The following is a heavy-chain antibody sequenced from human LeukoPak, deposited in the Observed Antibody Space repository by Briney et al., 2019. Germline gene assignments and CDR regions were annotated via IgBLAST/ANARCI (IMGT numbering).Heavy chain of an antibody. CDR3: ARDRGPRTGSMVREAYDY. D-gene: IGHD3-10*01. CDR2: ISSDGSTT. J-gene: IGHJ4*02. V-gene: IGHV3-74*01. Sequence: GGSLRLSCAASGFTFTTYAMYWVRQAPGKGLVWVSRISSDGSTTNYADSVKGRFTISRDNAKNTLYLQMNSLRAEDTAVYYCARDRGPRTGSMVREAYDYWGQGTLVTVSS. CDR1: GFTFTTYA.